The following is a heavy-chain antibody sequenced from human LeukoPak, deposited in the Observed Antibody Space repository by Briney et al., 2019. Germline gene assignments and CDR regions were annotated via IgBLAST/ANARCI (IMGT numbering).Heavy chain of an antibody. D-gene: IGHD6-19*01. CDR2: IDPRDSYT. Sequence: ESLKISCKGSGYSFTSYWISWVRQMPGKGLEWMGRIDPRDSYTTYSPSFQGHVTISADKSISTAYLQWSSLKASDTAMYYCATGGYSSGIYAFDYWGQGTLVTVSS. CDR1: GYSFTSYW. CDR3: ATGGYSSGIYAFDY. J-gene: IGHJ4*02. V-gene: IGHV5-10-1*01.